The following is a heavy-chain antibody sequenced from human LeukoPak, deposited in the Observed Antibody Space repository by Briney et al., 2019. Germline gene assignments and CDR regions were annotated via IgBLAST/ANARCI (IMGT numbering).Heavy chain of an antibody. V-gene: IGHV4-39*07. CDR2: MYYSGST. CDR3: ARDRRGGFNYGSGWTDY. Sequence: SETLSLTCTVSGGSISSSGYYWGWIRQPPGKGLEWIGNMYYSGSTNYNPSLKSRVTILIDTSKNQFSLKLSSVTAADTAVYYRARDRRGGFNYGSGWTDYWGQGTLVTVSS. J-gene: IGHJ4*02. D-gene: IGHD6-19*01. CDR1: GGSISSSGYY.